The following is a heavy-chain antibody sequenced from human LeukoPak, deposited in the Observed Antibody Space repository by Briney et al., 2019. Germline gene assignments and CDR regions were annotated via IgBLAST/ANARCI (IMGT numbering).Heavy chain of an antibody. D-gene: IGHD1-26*01. CDR3: ARDRVVVGAADY. CDR1: GYTFTSYG. CDR2: INPNSGGT. Sequence: ASVKVSCKASGYTFTSYGISWVRQAPGQGLEWMGWINPNSGGTNYAQKFQGRVTMTRDTSISTAYMELSRLRSDDTAVYYCARDRVVVGAADYWGQGTLVTVSS. V-gene: IGHV1-2*02. J-gene: IGHJ4*02.